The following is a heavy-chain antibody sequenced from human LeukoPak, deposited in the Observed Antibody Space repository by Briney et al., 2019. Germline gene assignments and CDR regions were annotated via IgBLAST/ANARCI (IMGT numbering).Heavy chain of an antibody. J-gene: IGHJ4*02. V-gene: IGHV1-18*01. Sequence: ASVKVSCKASGYSLTSYGISWVRQAPGQGLEWMGWISAYNGNTNYAQKLQSRVTMTTATSKSTGYMELRSLRSDDTAVYYCARGDDYWGQGTLVTVSS. D-gene: IGHD3-16*01. CDR3: ARGDDY. CDR2: ISAYNGNT. CDR1: GYSLTSYG.